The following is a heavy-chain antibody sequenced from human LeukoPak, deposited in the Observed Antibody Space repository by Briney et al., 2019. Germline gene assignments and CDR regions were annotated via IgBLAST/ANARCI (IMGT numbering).Heavy chain of an antibody. CDR1: GYTFTFSN. D-gene: IGHD3-22*01. J-gene: IGHJ4*02. CDR3: ARYIYYSSGYYLV. CDR2: INPNSGGT. V-gene: IGHV1-2*02. Sequence: GASVNVCCKSAGYTFTFSNMHWVRQAPGQGLEWMGWINPNSGGTNYAQKFQGRVTMTRDTSISTAYMELSTLRSDDTAEYYCARYIYYSSGYYLVWGQGTLVTVSS.